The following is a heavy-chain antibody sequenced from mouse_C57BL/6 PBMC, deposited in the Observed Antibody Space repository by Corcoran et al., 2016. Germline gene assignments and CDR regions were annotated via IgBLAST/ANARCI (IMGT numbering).Heavy chain of an antibody. D-gene: IGHD4-1*01. V-gene: IGHV9-3*01. CDR2: INTYSGVP. Sequence: QIQLVQSGPELKKPGETVKISCKASGYTFTTYGMSWVKQAPGKGLKWMGWINTYSGVPTYADDFKGRFAVSLETSASTAYLQINNLKNEDTATYFCAREGTGTWFAYWGQGTLVTVSA. CDR3: AREGTGTWFAY. CDR1: GYTFTTYG. J-gene: IGHJ3*01.